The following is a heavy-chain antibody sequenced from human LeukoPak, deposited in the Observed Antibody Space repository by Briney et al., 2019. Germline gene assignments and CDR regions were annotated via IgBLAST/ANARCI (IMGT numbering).Heavy chain of an antibody. CDR2: FDPEDGET. CDR3: ASALGFNYDFWSGYRPYYFDY. V-gene: IGHV1-24*01. Sequence: ASVKVSCKVSGYTLTELSMHWVRQAPGKGLEWMGGFDPEDGETIYAQKFQGRVTMTEDTSADTAYMELSSLRSEDTAVYYCASALGFNYDFWSGYRPYYFDYWGQGTLVTVSS. CDR1: GYTLTELS. J-gene: IGHJ4*02. D-gene: IGHD3-3*01.